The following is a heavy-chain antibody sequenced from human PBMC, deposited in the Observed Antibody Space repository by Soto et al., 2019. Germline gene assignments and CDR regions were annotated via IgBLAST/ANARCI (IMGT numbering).Heavy chain of an antibody. V-gene: IGHV1-69*02. J-gene: IGHJ4*02. Sequence: QVQLVQSGAEVKKPGSSVKVSCKASGGTFSSYTISWVRQAPGQGLEWMGRIIPILGIANYAQKFQGRVTITADKSTSTAYMELSSLRSEDTAVYYCATQGALVYCSSTSCYALDYWGQGTLVTVSS. CDR3: ATQGALVYCSSTSCYALDY. CDR2: IIPILGIA. D-gene: IGHD2-2*01. CDR1: GGTFSSYT.